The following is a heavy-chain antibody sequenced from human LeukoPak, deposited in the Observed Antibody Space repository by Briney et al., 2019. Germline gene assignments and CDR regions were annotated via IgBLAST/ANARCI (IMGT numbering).Heavy chain of an antibody. CDR2: FDPEDGET. CDR1: GYTLTELS. Sequence: GASVKVSCKVSGYTLTELSMHWVRQAPGKGLEWMGGFDPEDGETIYAQKFQGRVTMTEDTSTDTAYMELSSLRSEDTAVYYCATDMYYYDSSGYRVNWFDPWGQATLVTVSS. D-gene: IGHD3-22*01. V-gene: IGHV1-24*01. CDR3: ATDMYYYDSSGYRVNWFDP. J-gene: IGHJ5*02.